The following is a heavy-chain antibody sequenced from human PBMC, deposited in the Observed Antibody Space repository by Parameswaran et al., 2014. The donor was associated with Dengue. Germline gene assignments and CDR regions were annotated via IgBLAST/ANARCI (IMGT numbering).Heavy chain of an antibody. Sequence: RWIRQPPGKALEWLALIYGDDDKRYSPSLKSRLTIIKDTSKNHVVLIVTNMDPVDTATYYCAHRIHGERLQTGRYSDYWGQGTLVTVSS. CDR3: AHRIHGERLQTGRYSDY. V-gene: IGHV2-5*08. D-gene: IGHD7-27*01. J-gene: IGHJ4*02. CDR2: IYGDDDK.